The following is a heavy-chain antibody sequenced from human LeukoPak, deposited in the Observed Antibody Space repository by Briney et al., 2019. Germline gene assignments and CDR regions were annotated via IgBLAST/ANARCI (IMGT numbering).Heavy chain of an antibody. J-gene: IGHJ6*03. V-gene: IGHV4-59*11. CDR3: ARDRVVPAAIFSGDYYYYYYMDV. Sequence: ETLSLTCTVSGGSISSHYWSWIRQPPGKGLEWIGYIYYSGSTNYNPSLKSRATISVDTSKNQFSLKLSSVTAADTAVYYCARDRVVPAAIFSGDYYYYYYMDVWGKGTTVTVSS. CDR1: GGSISSHY. CDR2: IYYSGST. D-gene: IGHD2-2*02.